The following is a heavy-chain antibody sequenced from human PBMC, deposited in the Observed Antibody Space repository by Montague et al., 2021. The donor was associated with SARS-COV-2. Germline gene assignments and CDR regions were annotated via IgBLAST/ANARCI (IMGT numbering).Heavy chain of an antibody. D-gene: IGHD6-19*01. J-gene: IGHJ4*02. CDR2: SYWNDDK. CDR3: AHKNSVWPIEFAI. Sequence: PALVKPTQTLTLTCTFSGFSPDSRGVGVGWIRQPPGKVLECLALSYWNDDKRYSPSLKTRLTVTKDTSKNQVVLTMTDMYPVDTATYFCAHKNSVWPIEFAIWGQGALVTVSS. CDR1: GFSPDSRGVG. V-gene: IGHV2-5*01.